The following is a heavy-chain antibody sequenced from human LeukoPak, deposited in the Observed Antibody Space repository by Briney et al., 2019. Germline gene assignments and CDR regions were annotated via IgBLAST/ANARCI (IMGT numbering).Heavy chain of an antibody. D-gene: IGHD3-10*01. CDR2: IKQDGSEK. V-gene: IGHV3-7*01. CDR1: GFTFSSYW. CDR3: ARARGGYDLDY. Sequence: GGSLRLSCAASGFTFSSYWMSWVRQAPGKGLEWVANIKQDGSEKYYVDSVKGRFTISRDNAKNSLYLQMNTLRAEDTAVYYCARARGGYDLDYWGQGTLVTVSS. J-gene: IGHJ4*02.